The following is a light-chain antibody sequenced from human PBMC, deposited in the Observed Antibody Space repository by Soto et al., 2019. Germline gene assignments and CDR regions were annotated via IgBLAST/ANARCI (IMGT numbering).Light chain of an antibody. V-gene: IGKV3-20*01. CDR1: QRVSNSL. Sequence: EIVLTQSPGTLSLSPGERATLSCRASQRVSNSLVAWYQQKPGQAPRPLMSAASSRATGIPDRFSGSGSGTDFTLTISSLETEDFAVYYCQTYGDSLFTFGHGTKVETK. J-gene: IGKJ3*01. CDR3: QTYGDSLFT. CDR2: AAS.